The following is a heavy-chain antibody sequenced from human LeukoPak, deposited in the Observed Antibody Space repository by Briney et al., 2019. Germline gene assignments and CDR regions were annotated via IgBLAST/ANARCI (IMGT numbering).Heavy chain of an antibody. V-gene: IGHV3-23*01. CDR2: ISGSGGST. CDR3: AKDRSCTNDICHGDFDY. D-gene: IGHD2-8*01. Sequence: SGGSLRLSCAASGFTFSSYAVSWVRQAPGKGLEWVSSISGSGGSTYSADSVKGRFTISRDNSKNTLYLQMNSQRAEDTALYYCAKDRSCTNDICHGDFDYWGQGTLVTVSS. CDR1: GFTFSSYA. J-gene: IGHJ4*02.